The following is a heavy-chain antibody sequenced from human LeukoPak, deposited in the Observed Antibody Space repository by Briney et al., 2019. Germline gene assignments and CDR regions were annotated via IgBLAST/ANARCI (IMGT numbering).Heavy chain of an antibody. V-gene: IGHV3-30*03. CDR2: ISYDGSNK. CDR1: GFTFSSYS. CDR3: ARGPQLGATFG. D-gene: IGHD1-26*01. J-gene: IGHJ4*02. Sequence: GGSLRLSCAASGFTFSSYSMNWVRQAPGKGLEWVAVISYDGSNKYYADSVKGRFTIYRDNAKNSLYLQMNSLRAEDTAVYYCARGPQLGATFGWGQGTLVTVSS.